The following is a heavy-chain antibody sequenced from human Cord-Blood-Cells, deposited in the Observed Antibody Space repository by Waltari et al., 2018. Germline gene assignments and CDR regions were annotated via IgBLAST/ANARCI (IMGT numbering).Heavy chain of an antibody. Sequence: QVQPQASGPGLVTPSETLSLTCAVSGYSISSGYYWDWIRQPPGKGLEWIGSIYHSGSTYYNPSLKSRVTISVDTSKNQFSLKLSSVTAADTAVYYCARGMTANFDYWGQGTLVTVSS. D-gene: IGHD6-25*01. CDR3: ARGMTANFDY. CDR2: IYHSGST. CDR1: GYSISSGYY. J-gene: IGHJ4*02. V-gene: IGHV4-38-2*01.